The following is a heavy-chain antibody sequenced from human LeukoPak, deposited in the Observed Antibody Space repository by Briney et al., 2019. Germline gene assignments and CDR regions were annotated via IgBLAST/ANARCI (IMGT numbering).Heavy chain of an antibody. Sequence: GSLRLSCAASGFTFSDYYMSWIRQAPGKGLEWVSYISGSGNSIYYTDSVKGRSTISRDNAKNSLYLQMNSLRAEDTAVYYCARVEAGSNRWPNGAIAFDIWGQGTMVTVSS. CDR1: GFTFSDYY. D-gene: IGHD2-15*01. CDR3: ARVEAGSNRWPNGAIAFDI. V-gene: IGHV3-11*04. CDR2: ISGSGNSI. J-gene: IGHJ3*02.